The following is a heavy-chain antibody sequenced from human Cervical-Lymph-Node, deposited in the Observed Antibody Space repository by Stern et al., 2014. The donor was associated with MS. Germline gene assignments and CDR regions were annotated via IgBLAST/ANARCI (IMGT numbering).Heavy chain of an antibody. CDR3: ARDRGYHDFWSGLKSSFDP. CDR2: ISTNTGNP. CDR1: GYSFTNYA. J-gene: IGHJ5*02. Sequence: QVQLVQSGSELKKPGASVKVSCKASGYSFTNYAINWVRQAPGQGLEWMGRISTNTGNPTYAQGFTGRFVFSLDTSVSTAYVQISSLKAEDTAVYYCARDRGYHDFWSGLKSSFDPWGQGTLVTVSS. V-gene: IGHV7-4-1*02. D-gene: IGHD3-3*01.